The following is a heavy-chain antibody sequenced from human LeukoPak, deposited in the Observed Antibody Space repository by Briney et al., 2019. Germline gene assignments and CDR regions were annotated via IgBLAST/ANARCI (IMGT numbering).Heavy chain of an antibody. J-gene: IGHJ6*02. Sequence: GGSLRLSCAASGFTFSSYAMHWVRQAPGKGLEWVAVISYDGSNKYYADSVKGRFTISRDNSKNTLYLQMDSLRAEDTAVYYCSYYYGMDVWGQGTTVTVSS. V-gene: IGHV3-30-3*01. CDR3: SYYYGMDV. CDR1: GFTFSSYA. CDR2: ISYDGSNK.